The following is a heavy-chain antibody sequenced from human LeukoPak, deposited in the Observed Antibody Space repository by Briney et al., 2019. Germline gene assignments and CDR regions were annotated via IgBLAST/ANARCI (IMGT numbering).Heavy chain of an antibody. D-gene: IGHD2-2*01. CDR1: GFTFSDYY. V-gene: IGHV3-11*01. CDR3: AKPLGLCSSTSCYEGYARYFDY. Sequence: PGGSLRLSCAASGFTFSDYYMSWIRQAPGKGLEWVSYISSSGTIIYYADSVKGRFTISRDNSKNTLYLQMNSLRAEDTAVYYCAKPLGLCSSTSCYEGYARYFDYWGQGTLVTVSS. CDR2: ISSSGTII. J-gene: IGHJ4*02.